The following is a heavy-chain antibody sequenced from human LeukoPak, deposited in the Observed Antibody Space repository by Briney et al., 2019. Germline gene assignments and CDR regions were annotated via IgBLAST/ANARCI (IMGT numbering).Heavy chain of an antibody. D-gene: IGHD5-12*01. CDR2: ICSSGSTI. CDR3: ARNGYSGYGEAAAGAVV. CDR1: GFTFSSYE. Sequence: GGSLRLSCAASGFTFSSYEMNWVRQAPGKGLEWVSYICSSGSTIYYADSMKGRFTISRDNAKNSLYLQMNSLRAEDTAVYYCARNGYSGYGEAAAGAVVWGKGTTVTVSS. J-gene: IGHJ6*04. V-gene: IGHV3-48*03.